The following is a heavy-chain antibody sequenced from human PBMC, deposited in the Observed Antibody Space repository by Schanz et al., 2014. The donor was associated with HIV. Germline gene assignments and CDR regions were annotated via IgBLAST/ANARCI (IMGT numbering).Heavy chain of an antibody. CDR3: AKDGSWEAFDAFDI. V-gene: IGHV3-9*01. CDR1: GFTFDDYA. CDR2: ISWNSGSI. D-gene: IGHD1-26*01. Sequence: EVQLVESGGGLVQPGRSLRLSCAASGFTFDDYAMHWVRQAPGKGLEWVSGISWNSGSIGYADSVKGRFTISRDNSKNTLYLQMNSLRAEDTAVYYCAKDGSWEAFDAFDIWGQGTMVTVSS. J-gene: IGHJ3*02.